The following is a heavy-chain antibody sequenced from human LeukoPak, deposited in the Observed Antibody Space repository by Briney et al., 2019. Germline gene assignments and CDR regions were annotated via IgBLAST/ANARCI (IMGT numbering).Heavy chain of an antibody. J-gene: IGHJ3*02. Sequence: GGPLRLSCAASGFTFSSYSMNWVRQAPGKGLEWVSSISSGSTYMYYADSVKGRFTTSRDNAQNSVFLQMNSLRAEDTAVYYCGRVGGRSKAAKGDAFDIWGQGTMVVVSS. CDR1: GFTFSSYS. CDR3: GRVGGRSKAAKGDAFDI. D-gene: IGHD6-6*01. CDR2: ISSGSTYM. V-gene: IGHV3-21*06.